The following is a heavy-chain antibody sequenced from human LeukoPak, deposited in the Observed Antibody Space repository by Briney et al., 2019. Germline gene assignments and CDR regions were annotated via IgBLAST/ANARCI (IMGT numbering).Heavy chain of an antibody. CDR2: ISGSGGST. Sequence: GGSLRLSCAASGFTFSSYAMSWVRQAPGKGLEWVSAISGSGGSTYYADSVKGRLTISRDNSKNTLYLQMNSLRAEDTAVYYCAKDHPDYGDYDPLYYYGMDVWGQGTTVTVSS. CDR1: GFTFSSYA. D-gene: IGHD4-17*01. CDR3: AKDHPDYGDYDPLYYYGMDV. J-gene: IGHJ6*02. V-gene: IGHV3-23*01.